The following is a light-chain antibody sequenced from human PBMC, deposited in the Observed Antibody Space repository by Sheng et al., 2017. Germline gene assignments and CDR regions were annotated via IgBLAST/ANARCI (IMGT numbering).Light chain of an antibody. J-gene: IGKJ3*01. Sequence: VLTQSPGTLSASLGERVTLSCRASERVTSNNLAWYQQRRGQAPRLLFYASTRASGIPARFSVSGSGTDFTLTISSLEPEDFAVYYCQQRSNWLFSFGPGTKVDIK. CDR3: QQRSNWLFS. V-gene: IGKV3D-20*02. CDR2: AS. CDR1: ERVTSNN.